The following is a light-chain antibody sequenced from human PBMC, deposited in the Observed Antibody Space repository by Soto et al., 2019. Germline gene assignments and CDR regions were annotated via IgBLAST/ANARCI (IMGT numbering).Light chain of an antibody. J-gene: IGKJ2*01. V-gene: IGKV3-11*01. CDR3: QQRNHWYT. CDR1: QSVRTY. CDR2: DAS. Sequence: EIVLTQSPATLSLSPGERATLSCRASQSVRTYLAWYQQKPGQAPRLLIYDASNRATGIPARFSGSGSGTAFTLTISSREPEDFAIYYCQQRNHWYTFGQGTKLEIK.